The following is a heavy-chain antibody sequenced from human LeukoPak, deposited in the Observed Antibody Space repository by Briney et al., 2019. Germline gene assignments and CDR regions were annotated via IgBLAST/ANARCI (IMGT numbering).Heavy chain of an antibody. V-gene: IGHV4-59*01. D-gene: IGHD6-13*01. Sequence: SETLSLTCTVSGGSISSYYWSWIRQPPGKGLEWMGYIYYSGSTNYNPSLKSRVTISVDTSKNQFSLKLSSVTAADTAVYYCARVGYSSSYWGQGTLVTVSS. CDR1: GGSISSYY. J-gene: IGHJ4*02. CDR2: IYYSGST. CDR3: ARVGYSSSY.